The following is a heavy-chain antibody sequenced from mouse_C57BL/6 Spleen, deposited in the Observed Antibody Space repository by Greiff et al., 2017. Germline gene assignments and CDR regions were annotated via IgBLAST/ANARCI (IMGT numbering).Heavy chain of an antibody. CDR2: IRSKSNNYAT. CDR3: VRVDDGDYYAMDY. CDR1: GFSFNTYA. J-gene: IGHJ4*01. D-gene: IGHD1-1*02. Sequence: EVKLMESGGGLVQPKGSLTLSCAASGFSFNTYAMNWVRQAPGKGLEWVARIRSKSNNYATYYADSVKDGFTISRDDSESMIYLQMNNLKAEDTAMYYCVRVDDGDYYAMDYWGQGTSVTVSS. V-gene: IGHV10-1*01.